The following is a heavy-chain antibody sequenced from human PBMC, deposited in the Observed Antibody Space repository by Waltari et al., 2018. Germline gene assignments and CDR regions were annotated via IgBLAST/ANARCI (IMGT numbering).Heavy chain of an antibody. Sequence: VQLQQSGPGLVKPSQTLSLTCAIPRDLVPPHDAPWDWVRQSPSRGLEWLGRTYYRSKWFYDYALSVRSRISINPDTTKNQVSLQLKSVTPEDTAVYYCARDLTEGKGNWFDPWGQGTQVTVSS. J-gene: IGHJ5*02. CDR2: TYYRSKWFY. D-gene: IGHD3-10*01. CDR1: RDLVPPHDAP. V-gene: IGHV6-1*01. CDR3: ARDLTEGKGNWFDP.